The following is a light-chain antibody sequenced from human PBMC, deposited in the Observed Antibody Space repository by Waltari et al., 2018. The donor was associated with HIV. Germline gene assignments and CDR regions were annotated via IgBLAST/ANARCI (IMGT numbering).Light chain of an antibody. V-gene: IGKV3-20*01. CDR1: QSVSSSY. Sequence: EIVLTQSPGTLSLSPGERATLSCRASQSVSSSYLAWYQQKPGQAPRLLIYGASSRATGIADRFSGSGSATDFTLTISRLEHDYFAVYYCQQYGTSKTFGQGTRLEIK. CDR3: QQYGTSKT. CDR2: GAS. J-gene: IGKJ5*01.